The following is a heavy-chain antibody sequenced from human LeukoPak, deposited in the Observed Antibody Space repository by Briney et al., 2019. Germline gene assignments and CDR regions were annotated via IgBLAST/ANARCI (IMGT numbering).Heavy chain of an antibody. Sequence: ASVKVSCKASGYTFTGYYMHWVRQAPGQGLEWMGRINPNSGGTNYAQKFQGRVTMTRDMSMSTAYMELSRLRSDDTAVYYCAGEDNSSGYRPFDIWGQGTMVTVPS. CDR2: INPNSGGT. CDR3: AGEDNSSGYRPFDI. V-gene: IGHV1-2*06. J-gene: IGHJ3*02. CDR1: GYTFTGYY. D-gene: IGHD3-22*01.